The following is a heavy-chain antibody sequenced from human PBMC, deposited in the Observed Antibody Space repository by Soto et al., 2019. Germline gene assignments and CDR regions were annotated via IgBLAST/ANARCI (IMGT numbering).Heavy chain of an antibody. V-gene: IGHV1-69*06. Sequence: SVKVSFKASGGTFSSYAISWVRQAPGQGLEWMGGIIPIFGTANYAQKFQGRVTITADKSTSTAYMELSSLRSEDTAVYYCARRRDYGADGTDFDYWGQGTLVTVSS. J-gene: IGHJ4*02. D-gene: IGHD4-17*01. CDR2: IIPIFGTA. CDR1: GGTFSSYA. CDR3: ARRRDYGADGTDFDY.